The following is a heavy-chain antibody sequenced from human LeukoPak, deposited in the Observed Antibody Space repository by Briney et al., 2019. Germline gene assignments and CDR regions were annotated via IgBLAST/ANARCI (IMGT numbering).Heavy chain of an antibody. V-gene: IGHV3-48*02. CDR3: ARVFGSDDHFDY. CDR1: GFTLSSYS. J-gene: IGHJ4*02. CDR2: ISRGGDTI. D-gene: IGHD3-10*02. Sequence: GGSLRLSCAASGFTLSSYSMNWVRQAPGKGLEWVSYISRGGDTIYYADSVKGRFTISRDNAQNSLYLRMNSLRDEDTAVYYCARVFGSDDHFDYWGQGTLVTVSS.